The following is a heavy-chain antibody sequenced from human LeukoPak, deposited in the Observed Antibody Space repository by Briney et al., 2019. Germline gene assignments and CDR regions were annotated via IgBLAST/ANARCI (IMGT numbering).Heavy chain of an antibody. CDR3: ASEQGFGELLTFDY. CDR1: GGSISSSSYY. Sequence: SETLSLTRTVSGGSISSSSYYWGWIRQPPGKGLEWIGSIYYSGSTYYNPSLKSRVTISVDTSKNQFSLKLSSVTAADTAVYYCASEQGFGELLTFDYWGQGTLVTVSS. D-gene: IGHD3-10*01. CDR2: IYYSGST. V-gene: IGHV4-39*01. J-gene: IGHJ4*02.